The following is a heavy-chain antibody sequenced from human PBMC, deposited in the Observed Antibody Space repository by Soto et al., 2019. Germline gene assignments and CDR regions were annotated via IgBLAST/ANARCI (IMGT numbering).Heavy chain of an antibody. J-gene: IGHJ4*02. Sequence: GGSLRLSCAASGFTFSSYGMHWVRQAPGKGLEWVAVIWYDGSNKYYADSVKGRFTISRDNSKNTLYLQMNSLRAEDTAVYYCARYSSSWAFDYWGQGTLVTVS. CDR3: ARYSSSWAFDY. D-gene: IGHD6-13*01. CDR1: GFTFSSYG. V-gene: IGHV3-33*01. CDR2: IWYDGSNK.